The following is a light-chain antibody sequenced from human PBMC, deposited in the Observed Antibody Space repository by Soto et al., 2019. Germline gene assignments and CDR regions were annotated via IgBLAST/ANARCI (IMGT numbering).Light chain of an antibody. J-gene: IGLJ2*01. CDR2: LSSDGSH. V-gene: IGLV4-69*01. CDR1: SGHSSYG. CDR3: QTWGTGIVV. Sequence: QLVLTQSPSASASLGASVKLTCTLSSGHSSYGIAWHQQQPEEGPRYLMKLSSDGSHSKGDGIPDRFSGSSSGAERYLTISSLQSEDEADYYCQTWGTGIVVFGGGTKLTVL.